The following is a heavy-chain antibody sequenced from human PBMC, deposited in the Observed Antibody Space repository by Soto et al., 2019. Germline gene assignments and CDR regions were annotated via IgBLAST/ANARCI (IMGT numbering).Heavy chain of an antibody. CDR1: GFTFSSYW. Sequence: GGSLRLSCAASGFTFSSYWMHWVRQAPGKGLEWVAVISYDGTDKYYTDSVKGRFTISRDNSKNTLYLQMNSLRAEDTAVYYCAKPNYYDSSGYPFDYWGQGTLVTVSS. CDR2: ISYDGTDK. V-gene: IGHV3-30*18. CDR3: AKPNYYDSSGYPFDY. J-gene: IGHJ4*02. D-gene: IGHD3-22*01.